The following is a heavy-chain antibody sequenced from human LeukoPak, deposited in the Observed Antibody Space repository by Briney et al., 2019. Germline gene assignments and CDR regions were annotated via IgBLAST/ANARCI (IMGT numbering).Heavy chain of an antibody. J-gene: IGHJ5*02. Sequence: PGGSLRLSCAASGFTFSSYSMNWVRQAPGKGLEWVSSISSSSSYIYYADSVKGRFTISRDNAKNSLYLQMNSLRAEDTAVYYCAREIVARSWFDPWGQGTLVTVSS. CDR2: ISSSSSYI. CDR3: AREIVARSWFDP. D-gene: IGHD3-22*01. CDR1: GFTFSSYS. V-gene: IGHV3-21*01.